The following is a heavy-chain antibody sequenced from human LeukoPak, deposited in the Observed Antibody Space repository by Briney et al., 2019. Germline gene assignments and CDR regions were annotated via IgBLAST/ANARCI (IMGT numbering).Heavy chain of an antibody. CDR2: IYYSGST. J-gene: IGHJ4*02. CDR3: ARTPVYAYFDY. Sequence: PSETLSLTCTVSGGSISSYYWSWIRQPPGKGLEWIGYIYYSGSTNYNPSLKSRVTISVDTSKNQFSLKLSSVTAADTAVYYCARTPVYAYFDYWGQGTLVTVSS. CDR1: GGSISSYY. V-gene: IGHV4-59*01. D-gene: IGHD2-8*01.